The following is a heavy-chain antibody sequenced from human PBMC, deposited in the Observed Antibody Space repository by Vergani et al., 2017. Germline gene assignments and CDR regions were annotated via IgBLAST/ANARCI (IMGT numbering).Heavy chain of an antibody. D-gene: IGHD5-18*01. CDR3: AKVGYSYGSYYFDY. Sequence: EVQLVESGGGLVKPGGSLRLSCAASGFTFSSYSMNWVRQAPGKGLEWASAISGSGGSTYYADSVKGRFTISRDNSKNTLYLQMNSLRAEDTAVYYCAKVGYSYGSYYFDYWGQGTLVTVSS. J-gene: IGHJ4*02. V-gene: IGHV3-23*04. CDR2: ISGSGGST. CDR1: GFTFSSYS.